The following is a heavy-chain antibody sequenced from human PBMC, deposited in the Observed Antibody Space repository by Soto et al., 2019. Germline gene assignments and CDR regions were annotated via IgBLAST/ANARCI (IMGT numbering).Heavy chain of an antibody. CDR2: IYPGDSDT. Sequence: PGESLKISCKCSGYSFTSYWIGWVRQMPGKGLEWMGIIYPGDSDTRYSPSFQGQVTISADKSISTAYLQWSSLKASDTAMYYCARHPSPYSSSWQSGWFDPWGQGTLVTVSS. J-gene: IGHJ5*02. CDR3: ARHPSPYSSSWQSGWFDP. CDR1: GYSFTSYW. D-gene: IGHD6-13*01. V-gene: IGHV5-51*01.